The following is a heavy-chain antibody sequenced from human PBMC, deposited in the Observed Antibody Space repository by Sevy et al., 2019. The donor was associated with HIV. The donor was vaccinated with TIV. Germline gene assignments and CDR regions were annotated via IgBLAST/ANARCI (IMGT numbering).Heavy chain of an antibody. CDR3: ARGVQTYDAFDI. CDR1: GITFSTYN. CDR2: ISGISNYI. D-gene: IGHD6-6*01. V-gene: IGHV3-21*01. J-gene: IGHJ3*02. Sequence: GGSLRLSCAASGITFSTYNMNWVRQAPGKGLEWVSFISGISNYIYYADSVKGRFTISRDNAKNSLYLQMNSLRAEDTAIYYCARGVQTYDAFDIWGQGTMVTVSS.